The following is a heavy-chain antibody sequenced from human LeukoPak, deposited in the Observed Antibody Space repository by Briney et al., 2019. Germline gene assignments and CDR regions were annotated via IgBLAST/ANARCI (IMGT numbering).Heavy chain of an antibody. D-gene: IGHD3-22*01. CDR1: GGSISSYY. V-gene: IGHV4-4*07. Sequence: SETLSLTCTVSGGSISSYYWSWIRQPAGEGLEWIGRIYTSGSTNYNPSLKSRVTMSVDTSKNQFSLKLSSVTAADTAVYYCAREPITMIVVVTPGAFDIWGQGTMVTVSS. J-gene: IGHJ3*02. CDR2: IYTSGST. CDR3: AREPITMIVVVTPGAFDI.